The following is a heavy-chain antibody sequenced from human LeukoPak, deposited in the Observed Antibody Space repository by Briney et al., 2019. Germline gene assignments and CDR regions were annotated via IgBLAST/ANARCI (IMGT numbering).Heavy chain of an antibody. Sequence: GGSLRLSCAASGFTFSSYAMHWVRQAPGKGLEWVAVISYDGSNKYYADSVKGRFTISRDNSKNTLYLQMNSLRAEDTAVYSCAREAMDYDPQASPAFDPWGQGTLVTVSS. V-gene: IGHV3-30*01. CDR3: AREAMDYDPQASPAFDP. J-gene: IGHJ5*02. CDR1: GFTFSSYA. D-gene: IGHD3-16*01. CDR2: ISYDGSNK.